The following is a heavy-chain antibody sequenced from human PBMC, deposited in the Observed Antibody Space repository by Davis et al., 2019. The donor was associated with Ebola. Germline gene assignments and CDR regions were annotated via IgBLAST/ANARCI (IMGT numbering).Heavy chain of an antibody. J-gene: IGHJ6*02. CDR2: ISSSSSYI. D-gene: IGHD3-3*01. Sequence: GESLKISCAASGFTFSSNSMNWVRQAPGKGLEWVSFISSSSSYIYYADSVKGRFTISRDNAKNSLYLQMNSLRAEDTAVYYCASQYYDFWSGYYYYGMDVWGQGTTVTVSS. V-gene: IGHV3-21*01. CDR1: GFTFSSNS. CDR3: ASQYYDFWSGYYYYGMDV.